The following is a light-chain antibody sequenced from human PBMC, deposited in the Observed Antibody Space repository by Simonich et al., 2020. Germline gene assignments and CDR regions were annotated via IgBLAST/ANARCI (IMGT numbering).Light chain of an antibody. CDR3: CSYAGSSTV. J-gene: IGLJ2*01. Sequence: QSALTQPASVSGSPGQSITISCTGTSSDVGSYYLVSWYQQNPGKAPNLMIYEGSKRPSGVSNRVSGSKSGNTASLTISGLQAEDEADYYCCSYAGSSTVFGGGTKLTVL. V-gene: IGLV2-23*01. CDR1: SSDVGSYYL. CDR2: EGS.